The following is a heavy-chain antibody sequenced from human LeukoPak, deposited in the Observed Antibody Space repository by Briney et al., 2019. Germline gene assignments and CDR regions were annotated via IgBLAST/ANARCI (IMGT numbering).Heavy chain of an antibody. Sequence: SETLSLTCAVYGGSFSGYYWSWIRQPPGKGLEWIGEINHSGSTNYNPSLKSRVTISVDTSKNQFSLKLSSVTAADTAVYYCARGQYVVVWFGEYTRDNWFDPWGQGTLVTVSS. CDR3: ARGQYVVVWFGEYTRDNWFDP. J-gene: IGHJ5*02. CDR2: INHSGST. CDR1: GGSFSGYY. V-gene: IGHV4-34*01. D-gene: IGHD3-10*01.